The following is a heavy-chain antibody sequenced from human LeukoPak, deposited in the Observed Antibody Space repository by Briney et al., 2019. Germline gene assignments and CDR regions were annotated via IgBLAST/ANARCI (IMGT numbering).Heavy chain of an antibody. D-gene: IGHD4-11*01. CDR3: ARGRYSQVDYFDY. J-gene: IGHJ4*02. CDR2: IYYSGST. Sequence: SETLSLTCTVSGYFISSGYYWGWIRQPPGKGLEWIGSIYYSGSTYYNPSLKSRVTISVDTSKNQFSLKLSSVTAADTAVYYCARGRYSQVDYFDYWGQGTLVTVSS. V-gene: IGHV4-38-2*02. CDR1: GYFISSGYY.